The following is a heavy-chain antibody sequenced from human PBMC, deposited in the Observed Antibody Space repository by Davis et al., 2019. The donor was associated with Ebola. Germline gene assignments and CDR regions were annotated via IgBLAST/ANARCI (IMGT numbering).Heavy chain of an antibody. CDR1: GGSISSYY. Sequence: MPSETLSLTCTVSGGSISSYYWSWIRQPPGKGPEWIGYIYYTGSTNYSPSLKSRVTISVDTSKNQFSLKLSSLTAADTAVYYCSRGGWGYMDVWGKGTTVTVSS. J-gene: IGHJ6*03. CDR3: SRGGWGYMDV. D-gene: IGHD1-26*01. V-gene: IGHV4-59*12. CDR2: IYYTGST.